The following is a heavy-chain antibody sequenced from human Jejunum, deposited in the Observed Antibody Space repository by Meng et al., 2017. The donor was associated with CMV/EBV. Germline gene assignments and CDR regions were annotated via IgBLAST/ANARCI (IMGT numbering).Heavy chain of an antibody. CDR1: GFTFSSYA. Sequence: CAGSGFTFSSYAMDWVRQAPGKGLEWISYISSSGGTMYYADSVKGRFTISRDNAKNSLYLQMNSLSAEDTAVYYCARGRNKAYFDLWGRGTLVTVSS. J-gene: IGHJ2*01. D-gene: IGHD1/OR15-1a*01. CDR2: ISSSGGTM. V-gene: IGHV3-48*03. CDR3: ARGRNKAYFDL.